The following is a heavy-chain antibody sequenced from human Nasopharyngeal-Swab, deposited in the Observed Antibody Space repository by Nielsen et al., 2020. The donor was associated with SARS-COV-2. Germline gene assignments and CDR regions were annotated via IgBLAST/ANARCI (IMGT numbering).Heavy chain of an antibody. CDR3: ARDAPAHYGAFY. D-gene: IGHD4-17*01. CDR1: GFTFSSFG. J-gene: IGHJ4*02. Sequence: GGSLRLSCAASGFTFSSFGMHWVRQAPGKGLEWVAFIAHDASNEYYGDPVKGRFSIPRDSSKNTLYLQMDSLRGEDTAVYYCARDAPAHYGAFYWGRGTLVTVSS. CDR2: IAHDASNE. V-gene: IGHV3-30*03.